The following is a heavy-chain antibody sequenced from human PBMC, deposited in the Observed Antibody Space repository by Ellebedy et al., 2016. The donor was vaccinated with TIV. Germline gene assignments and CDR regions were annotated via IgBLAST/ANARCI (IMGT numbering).Heavy chain of an antibody. Sequence: GGSLRLXCAASGFTLSRYVMHWVRQAPGKGLEWVSSISGSGLSTYYAHSVKGRFTISRDNSKNTLYLQMNRLRAEDTAVYYCARDRQWPSDDAFDIWGQGTKVTVSS. D-gene: IGHD6-19*01. CDR3: ARDRQWPSDDAFDI. V-gene: IGHV3-23*01. J-gene: IGHJ3*02. CDR2: ISGSGLST. CDR1: GFTLSRYV.